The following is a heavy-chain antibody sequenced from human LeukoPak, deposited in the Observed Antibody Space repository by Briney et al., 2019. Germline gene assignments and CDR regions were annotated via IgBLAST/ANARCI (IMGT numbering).Heavy chain of an antibody. D-gene: IGHD6-19*01. V-gene: IGHV1-46*01. CDR2: INPSGGST. CDR1: GYTFTSYY. Sequence: GASVKVSCKASGYTFTSYYMHWVRQAPGQGLEWMGIINPSGGSTSYAQRVQGRVTMTRDMSTSTVYMELSSLRSEDTAEYYCARDSSGWAFDYWGQGTLVTVSS. CDR3: ARDSSGWAFDY. J-gene: IGHJ4*02.